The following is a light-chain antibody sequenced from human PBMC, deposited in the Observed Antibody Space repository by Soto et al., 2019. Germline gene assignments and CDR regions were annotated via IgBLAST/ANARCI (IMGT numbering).Light chain of an antibody. CDR2: AAS. CDR1: QAINNY. J-gene: IGKJ1*01. CDR3: QQYYDYPRT. V-gene: IGKV1-8*01. Sequence: AIRMTQSPSSLSASTGDRFTIACRASQAINNYLVWFQQKPGKAPKALIYAASTLQTGVPSRFSGSGSGTDFILTINWLQSEDFATYYCQQYYDYPRTFGQGTKVDIK.